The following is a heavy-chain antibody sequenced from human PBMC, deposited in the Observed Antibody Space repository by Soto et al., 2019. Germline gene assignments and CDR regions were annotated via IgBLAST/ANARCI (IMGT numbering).Heavy chain of an antibody. CDR2: ISYDGSNK. D-gene: IGHD6-13*01. J-gene: IGHJ6*02. V-gene: IGHV3-30-3*01. CDR1: GFTFSSYA. CDR3: ARDTFGAGEIFYYGMDV. Sequence: HPGGSLRLSCAASGFTFSSYAMHWVRQAPGKGLEWVAVISYDGSNKYYADSVKGRFTISRDISKTTLYLQMNSLRAEDTAVYYCARDTFGAGEIFYYGMDVWGQGTTVTVSS.